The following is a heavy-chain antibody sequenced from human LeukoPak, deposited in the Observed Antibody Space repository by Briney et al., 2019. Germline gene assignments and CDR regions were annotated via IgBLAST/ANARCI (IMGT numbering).Heavy chain of an antibody. CDR3: ARELYCSSTSCPSQH. J-gene: IGHJ1*01. Sequence: SETLSLTCTVSGGSISSYYWSWIRQPPGKGLEWIGRIYTSGSTNYNPSLKSRVTMSVDTSKNQFSLKLSSVTAADTAVYYCARELYCSSTSCPSQHWGQGTLVTVSS. D-gene: IGHD2-2*01. CDR2: IYTSGST. CDR1: GGSISSYY. V-gene: IGHV4-4*07.